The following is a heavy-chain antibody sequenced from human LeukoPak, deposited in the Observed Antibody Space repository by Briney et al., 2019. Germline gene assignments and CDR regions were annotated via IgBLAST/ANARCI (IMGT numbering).Heavy chain of an antibody. CDR2: IYYSGST. Sequence: SETLSLTCAVYGGSFSSSSYYWGWIRQPPGKGLEWIGSIYYSGSTYYNPSLKSRVTISVDTSKNQFSLKLSSVTAADTAVYYCARDLPARNYWGQGTLVTVSS. CDR3: ARDLPARNY. J-gene: IGHJ4*02. CDR1: GGSFSSSSYY. V-gene: IGHV4-39*02.